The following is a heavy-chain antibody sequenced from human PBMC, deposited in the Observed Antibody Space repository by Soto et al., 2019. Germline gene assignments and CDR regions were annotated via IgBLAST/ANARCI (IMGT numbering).Heavy chain of an antibody. J-gene: IGHJ4*02. CDR2: ISAYNGNT. D-gene: IGHD3-3*01. CDR1: GYTFTSYG. V-gene: IGHV1-18*01. CDR3: ARDFLDRPGNFWSGYSYFDY. Sequence: ASVKVSCKASGYTFTSYGISWVRQAPGQGLEWMGWISAYNGNTNYAQKLQGRVTMTTDTSTSTAYMELRSLRSDDTAVYYCARDFLDRPGNFWSGYSYFDYWGQGTLVTVSS.